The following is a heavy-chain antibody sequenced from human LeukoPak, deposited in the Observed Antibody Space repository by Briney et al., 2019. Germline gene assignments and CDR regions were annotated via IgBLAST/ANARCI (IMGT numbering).Heavy chain of an antibody. CDR1: GFTFSSYE. D-gene: IGHD3-3*01. CDR3: AREPTYYDFWSGYPPHYYYYYMDV. J-gene: IGHJ6*03. V-gene: IGHV3-48*03. CDR2: ISSSGSTI. Sequence: GGSLRLSCAASGFTFSSYEMNWVRQAPGKGLEWVSYISSSGSTIYYADSVKGRFTISRDNAKNSLYLQMNSLRAEDTAVYYCAREPTYYDFWSGYPPHYYYYYMDVWGKGTTVTVSS.